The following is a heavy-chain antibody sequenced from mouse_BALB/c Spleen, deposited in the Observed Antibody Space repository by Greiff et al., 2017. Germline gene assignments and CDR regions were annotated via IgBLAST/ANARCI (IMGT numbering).Heavy chain of an antibody. CDR3: TRDAMDY. J-gene: IGHJ4*01. CDR2: IRLKSNNYAT. CDR1: GFTFSNYW. V-gene: IGHV6-6*02. Sequence: EVKVEESGGGLVQPGGSMKLSCVASGFTFSNYWMNWVRQSPEEGLEWVAEIRLKSNNYATHYAESVKGRFTISRDDSKSSVYLQMNNLRAEDTGIYYCTRDAMDYWGQGTSVTVSS.